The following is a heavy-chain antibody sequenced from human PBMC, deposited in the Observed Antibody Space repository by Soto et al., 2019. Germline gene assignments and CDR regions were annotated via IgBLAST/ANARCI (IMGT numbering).Heavy chain of an antibody. CDR2: IIPIFGTA. J-gene: IGHJ4*02. D-gene: IGHD1-26*01. CDR1: GGTFSSYA. CDR3: SGERHGDSGRYYALAS. Sequence: QVQLVQSGAEVKKPGSSVKVSCKASGGTFSSYAISWVRQAPGQGLEWMGGIIPIFGTANYAQKFQGRVTITADESKSTAYMELSGLRSLDTAVYYWSGERHGDSGRYYALASWGQGTLVTVSS. V-gene: IGHV1-69*12.